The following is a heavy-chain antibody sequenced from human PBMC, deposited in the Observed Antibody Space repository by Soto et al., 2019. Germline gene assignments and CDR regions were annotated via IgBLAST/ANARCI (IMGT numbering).Heavy chain of an antibody. CDR1: GGSISSGGYY. J-gene: IGHJ6*02. CDR3: ATNGVLWFGRTGGMDV. D-gene: IGHD3-10*01. V-gene: IGHV4-31*03. CDR2: IYYSGST. Sequence: KTSETLSLTCTVSGGSISSGGYYWSWIRQHPGKGLEWIGYIYYSGSTYYNPSLKSRVTISVDTSKNQFSLKLSSVTAADTAVYYCATNGVLWFGRTGGMDVWGQGTTVTVSS.